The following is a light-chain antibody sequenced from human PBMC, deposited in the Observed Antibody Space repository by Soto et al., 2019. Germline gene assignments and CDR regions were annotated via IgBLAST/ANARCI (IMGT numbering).Light chain of an antibody. CDR1: HSVSTS. Sequence: EIVLTQSPATLSLSPGERDTRSCRASHSVSTSLAWYQQKPGQAPRLLIYDASNRATGIPARFSGSGSGTDFTLTIGSLEPEDFAVYYCQQRSTWPPFTFGPGTKVDIK. V-gene: IGKV3-11*01. CDR3: QQRSTWPPFT. CDR2: DAS. J-gene: IGKJ3*01.